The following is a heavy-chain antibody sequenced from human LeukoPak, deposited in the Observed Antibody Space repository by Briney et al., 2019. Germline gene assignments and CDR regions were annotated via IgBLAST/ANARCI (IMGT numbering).Heavy chain of an antibody. J-gene: IGHJ3*02. V-gene: IGHV3-21*01. CDR3: ARFRSGVVMGFDI. Sequence: PGGSLRLSCAASGFTFSSYSMNWVRQAPGKGLEWVSSSSSSSSYIYYADSVKGRFTISRDNAKNSLYLQMNSLRAEDTAVYYCARFRSGVVMGFDIWGQGTMVTVSS. D-gene: IGHD3-3*01. CDR2: SSSSSSYI. CDR1: GFTFSSYS.